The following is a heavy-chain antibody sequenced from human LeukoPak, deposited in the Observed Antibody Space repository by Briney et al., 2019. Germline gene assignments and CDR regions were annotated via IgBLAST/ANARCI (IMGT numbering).Heavy chain of an antibody. Sequence: SGGSLRLSCAASGFTFSSYGMHWVRQVTGKGLEWVSGIATPGDTYYPDSVKGRFTISRENAKNSLYLQMNSLRAGDTAVYYCARELAVPGTWYFDLWGRGTLVTVSS. CDR2: IATPGDT. J-gene: IGHJ2*01. CDR1: GFTFSSYG. CDR3: ARELAVPGTWYFDL. D-gene: IGHD2-2*01. V-gene: IGHV3-13*01.